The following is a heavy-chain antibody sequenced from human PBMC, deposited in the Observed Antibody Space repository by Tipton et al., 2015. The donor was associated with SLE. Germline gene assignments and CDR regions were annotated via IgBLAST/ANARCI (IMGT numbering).Heavy chain of an antibody. D-gene: IGHD6-6*01. Sequence: SLRLSCATSGFNFDDYGFYWVRQAPGKGLEWVSGISWGGGTIGYADSVKGRFTISRDNAKKSLYLQMDSLKPDDTAFYYCAREGRVHPYNWFDPWGQGTLVTVSS. CDR2: ISWGGGTI. J-gene: IGHJ5*02. CDR1: GFNFDDYG. V-gene: IGHV3-9*01. CDR3: AREGRVHPYNWFDP.